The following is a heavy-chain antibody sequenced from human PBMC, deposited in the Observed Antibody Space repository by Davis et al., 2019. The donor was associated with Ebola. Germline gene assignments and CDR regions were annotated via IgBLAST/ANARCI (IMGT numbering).Heavy chain of an antibody. CDR1: GFTFNNYG. Sequence: GASLKISCAASGFTFNNYGMHWVHQAPGKGLEWVSSISSSSNYIYYADSVKGGFTISSDNAKNSLYLQMNSLRAEDTAVYYCARAGRGIFGVVIRAFDYWGQGTLVTVSS. V-gene: IGHV3-21*01. CDR2: ISSSSNYI. D-gene: IGHD3-3*01. J-gene: IGHJ4*02. CDR3: ARAGRGIFGVVIRAFDY.